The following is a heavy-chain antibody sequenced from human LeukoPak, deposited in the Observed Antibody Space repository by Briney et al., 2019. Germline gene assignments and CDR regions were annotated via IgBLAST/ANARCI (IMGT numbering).Heavy chain of an antibody. Sequence: GASVKVSCKASGGTFSSYAISWVRQAPGQGLEWMGGIIPIFGTANYAQKFQGRVTITTDESTSTAYMELSSLRSEDTAAYYCARGESKWELLRLDYWGQGTLVTVSS. J-gene: IGHJ4*02. CDR1: GGTFSSYA. V-gene: IGHV1-69*05. D-gene: IGHD1-26*01. CDR3: ARGESKWELLRLDY. CDR2: IIPIFGTA.